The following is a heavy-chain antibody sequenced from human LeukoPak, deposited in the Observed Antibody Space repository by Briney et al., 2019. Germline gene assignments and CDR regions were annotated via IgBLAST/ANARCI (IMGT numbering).Heavy chain of an antibody. CDR3: ARSRITIFGVVADAFDI. Sequence: SETLSLTCTVSGCSISSSSYYWGWIRQPPGKGLEWIGSIYYSGSTYYNPSLKSRVTISVDTSKNQFSLKLSSVTAADTAVYYCARSRITIFGVVADAFDIWGQGTMVTVSS. CDR1: GCSISSSSYY. D-gene: IGHD3-3*01. V-gene: IGHV4-39*07. CDR2: IYYSGST. J-gene: IGHJ3*02.